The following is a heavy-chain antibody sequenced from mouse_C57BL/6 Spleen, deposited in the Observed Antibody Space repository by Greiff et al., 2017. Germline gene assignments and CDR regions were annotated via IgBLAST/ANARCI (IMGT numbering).Heavy chain of an antibody. CDR1: GYTFTSSG. V-gene: IGHV1-81*01. Sequence: VQLQQSGAELARPGASVKLSCKASGYTFTSSGISWVKQRTGQGLEWIGEIYPRGGNTYYNEKFKGKATLTADKSSSTAYMELRSLTSEDAAVYFCARGGRGYAMDYWGQGTSVTVSS. CDR3: ARGGRGYAMDY. J-gene: IGHJ4*01. D-gene: IGHD1-1*01. CDR2: IYPRGGNT.